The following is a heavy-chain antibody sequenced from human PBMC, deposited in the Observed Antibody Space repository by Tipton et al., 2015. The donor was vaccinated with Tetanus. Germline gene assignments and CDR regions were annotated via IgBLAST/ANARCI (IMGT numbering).Heavy chain of an antibody. CDR1: GFLFSSYT. CDR2: ISSTTSYT. CDR3: ASGSSLDY. V-gene: IGHV3-21*01. J-gene: IGHJ4*02. D-gene: IGHD6-6*01. Sequence: GSLRLSCSVSGFLFSSYTMNWVRQAPGRGLEWVSSISSTTSYTYYSDSVKGRFTISRDNAKNSLYLQMNSLTADDTAVYFCASGSSLDYWCQGTLVTVSS.